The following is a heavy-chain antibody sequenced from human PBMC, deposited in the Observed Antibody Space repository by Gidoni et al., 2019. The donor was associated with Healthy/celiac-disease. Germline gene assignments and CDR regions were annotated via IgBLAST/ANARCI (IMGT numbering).Heavy chain of an antibody. D-gene: IGHD6-13*01. J-gene: IGHJ6*03. CDR3: ARGGAAAARVAYYYYMDV. CDR2: INHSGST. Sequence: QVQLQQWGAGLLKPSETLSLTCAVYGGSFSGYYWSWIRQPPGKGLEWIGEINHSGSTNYNPSLKSRVTISVDTSKNQFSLKLSSVTAADTAVYYCARGGAAAARVAYYYYMDVWGKGTTVTVSS. CDR1: GGSFSGYY. V-gene: IGHV4-34*01.